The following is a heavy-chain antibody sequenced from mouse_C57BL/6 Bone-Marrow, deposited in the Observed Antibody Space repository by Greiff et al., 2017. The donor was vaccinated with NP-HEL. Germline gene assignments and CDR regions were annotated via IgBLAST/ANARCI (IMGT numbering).Heavy chain of an antibody. J-gene: IGHJ2*01. CDR3: ARSRGSGGYYFDY. D-gene: IGHD1-1*01. Sequence: EVKLQESGPELVKPGASVKMSCKASGYTFTDYNMHWVKQSHGKSLEWIGYINPNNGGTSYNQKFKGKATLTVNKSSSTAYMELRSLTSEDSAVYYCARSRGSGGYYFDYWGQGTTLTVSS. CDR1: GYTFTDYN. V-gene: IGHV1-22*01. CDR2: INPNNGGT.